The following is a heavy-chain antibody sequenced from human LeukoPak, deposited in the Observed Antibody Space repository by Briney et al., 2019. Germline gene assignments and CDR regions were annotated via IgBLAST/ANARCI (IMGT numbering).Heavy chain of an antibody. Sequence: SETLSLTCTVSGGSISSSSYHWGWIRQPPGKGLEWIGSIYYSGSTYYNPSLKSRVTISVDTSKNQFSLKLSSVTAADTAVYYCATGITMIVVVITDHFDYWGQGTLVTVSS. D-gene: IGHD3-22*01. CDR2: IYYSGST. CDR1: GGSISSSSYH. J-gene: IGHJ4*02. CDR3: ATGITMIVVVITDHFDY. V-gene: IGHV4-39*01.